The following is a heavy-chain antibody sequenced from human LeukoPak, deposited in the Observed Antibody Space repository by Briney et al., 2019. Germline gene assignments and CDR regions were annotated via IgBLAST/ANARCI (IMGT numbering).Heavy chain of an antibody. Sequence: ASVKVSCKASGYTFTSYGISWVQQAPGQGLEWMGWISAYNGNTNYAQKLQGRVTMTTDTSTSTAYMELRSLRSDDTAVYYCARGPVYDFWSGYPPFDYWGQGTLVTVSS. J-gene: IGHJ4*02. CDR1: GYTFTSYG. CDR2: ISAYNGNT. V-gene: IGHV1-18*01. CDR3: ARGPVYDFWSGYPPFDY. D-gene: IGHD3-3*01.